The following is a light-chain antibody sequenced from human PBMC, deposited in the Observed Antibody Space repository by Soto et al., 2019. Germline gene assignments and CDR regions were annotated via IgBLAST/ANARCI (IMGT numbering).Light chain of an antibody. CDR2: LSSDGSH. V-gene: IGLV4-69*01. CDR3: QTWDTGARVV. J-gene: IGLJ2*01. CDR1: SGHSSYA. Sequence: QLVLTQSPSASASLGASVKLTCTLSSGHSSYAIAWHQQQPEKGPRYLMKLSSDGSHSKGDGIPDRFSGSSSGAERYLTISSPQYEDEAAYYCQTWDTGARVVFGGGTKLTVL.